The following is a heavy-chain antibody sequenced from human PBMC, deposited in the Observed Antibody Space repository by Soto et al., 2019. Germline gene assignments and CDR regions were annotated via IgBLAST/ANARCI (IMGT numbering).Heavy chain of an antibody. Sequence: SLRLSCAASGFTFSSHGMSWVRQAPGKGLEWVSSITASGGYTFSADSVKGRFTISRDTSKNTLYLQMNSLRAEDTAVYYCARRYGSGSYFHAFWGQGALVTGSS. D-gene: IGHD3-3*01. CDR1: GFTFSSHG. V-gene: IGHV3-23*01. CDR2: ITASGGYT. CDR3: ARRYGSGSYFHAF. J-gene: IGHJ4*02.